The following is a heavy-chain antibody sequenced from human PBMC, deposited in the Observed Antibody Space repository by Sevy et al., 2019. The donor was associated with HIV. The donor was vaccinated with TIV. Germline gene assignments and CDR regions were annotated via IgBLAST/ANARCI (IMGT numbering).Heavy chain of an antibody. Sequence: GGSLRLSCAASGFTFSIYWMTWVRQAPGKGLEWVANIKQDGSEKYYVDSVKGRFTISRDNAKNSLYLQMNSLRADDTAEYYWARDWGDDFDDRRASYYYFYGMDVWGQGTTVTVSS. D-gene: IGHD4-17*01. CDR1: GFTFSIYW. J-gene: IGHJ6*02. CDR3: ARDWGDDFDDRRASYYYFYGMDV. V-gene: IGHV3-7*01. CDR2: IKQDGSEK.